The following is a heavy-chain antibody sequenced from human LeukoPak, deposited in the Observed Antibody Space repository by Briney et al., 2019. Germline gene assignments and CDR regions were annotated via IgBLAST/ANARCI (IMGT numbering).Heavy chain of an antibody. Sequence: GGSLRLSCAASGFTVSSNYMNWVRQAPGKGLEWVSSISSSSSYIYYADSVKGRFTISRDNAKNSLYLQMNSLRAEDTAVYYCATTRRDFWSGFDAFDIWGQGTMVTVSS. J-gene: IGHJ3*02. CDR1: GFTVSSNY. CDR3: ATTRRDFWSGFDAFDI. D-gene: IGHD3-3*01. V-gene: IGHV3-21*01. CDR2: ISSSSSYI.